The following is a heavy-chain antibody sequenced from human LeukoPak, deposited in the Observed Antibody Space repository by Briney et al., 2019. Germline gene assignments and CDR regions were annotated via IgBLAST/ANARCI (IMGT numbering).Heavy chain of an antibody. CDR1: GFTFSSYS. J-gene: IGHJ3*02. CDR2: ISSSSSYI. V-gene: IGHV3-21*01. Sequence: PGGSLRLSXAAFGFTFSSYSMNWVRQAPGKGLECVSSISSSSSYIYYADSVKGRFTISRDNAKNSLYLQMNSLRAEDTAVYYCAREKKMGGDAFDIWGQGTMVTVSS. D-gene: IGHD3-16*01. CDR3: AREKKMGGDAFDI.